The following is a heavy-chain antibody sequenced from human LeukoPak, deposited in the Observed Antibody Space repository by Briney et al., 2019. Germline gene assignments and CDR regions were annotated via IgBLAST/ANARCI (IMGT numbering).Heavy chain of an antibody. D-gene: IGHD1-1*01. V-gene: IGHV4-59*11. CDR2: IYYSGST. Sequence: SETLSLTCTVSGGSISSHYWSWIRQPPGKGLEWIGYIYYSGSTNYNPSLKSRVTISVDTSKNQFSLKLSPVTAADTAVYYCAGEAWTGWFDPWGQGTLVTVSS. CDR3: AGEAWTGWFDP. J-gene: IGHJ5*02. CDR1: GGSISSHY.